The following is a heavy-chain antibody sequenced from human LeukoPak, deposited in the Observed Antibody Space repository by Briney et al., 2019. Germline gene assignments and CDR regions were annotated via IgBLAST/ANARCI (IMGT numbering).Heavy chain of an antibody. V-gene: IGHV1-46*03. CDR2: INPSGGST. CDR1: GYTFTSYY. Sequence: ASVKVSCKASGYTFTSYYMHWVRQAPGQGLEWMGIINPSGGSTSYAQKFRGRVTMTRDTSTSTVYMELSSLRSEDTAVYYCASLATSPVVPAAMERSDAFDIWGQGTMVTVSS. J-gene: IGHJ3*02. CDR3: ASLATSPVVPAAMERSDAFDI. D-gene: IGHD2-2*01.